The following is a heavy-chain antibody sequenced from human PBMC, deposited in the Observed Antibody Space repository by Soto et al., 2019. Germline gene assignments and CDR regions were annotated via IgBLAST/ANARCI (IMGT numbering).Heavy chain of an antibody. CDR2: IIPIFGTA. J-gene: IGHJ6*02. Sequence: VQLVQSGAEVKKPGSSVKVSCKASGGTFSSYAISWVRQAPGQGLEWMGGIIPIFGTANYAQKFQGRVTITADESTSTAYMELSSLRSEDTAVYYCARDSASGYDSYYYYGMDVWGQGTTVTASS. V-gene: IGHV1-69*01. D-gene: IGHD5-12*01. CDR3: ARDSASGYDSYYYYGMDV. CDR1: GGTFSSYA.